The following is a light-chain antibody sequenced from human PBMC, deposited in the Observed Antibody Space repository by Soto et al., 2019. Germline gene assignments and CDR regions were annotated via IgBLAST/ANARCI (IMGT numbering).Light chain of an antibody. CDR2: EDD. J-gene: IGLJ2*01. CDR1: SGSIASNY. V-gene: IGLV6-57*04. CDR3: RSYDSTNPVV. Sequence: NFMLTQPHSVSESPGKTVTISCTRSSGSIASNYVQWYQQRPGSAPTTLIYEDDQRPSGVPDRFSGSIDSSSNSASLTISGLKTEDEADYYCRSYDSTNPVVFGGGTKLTVL.